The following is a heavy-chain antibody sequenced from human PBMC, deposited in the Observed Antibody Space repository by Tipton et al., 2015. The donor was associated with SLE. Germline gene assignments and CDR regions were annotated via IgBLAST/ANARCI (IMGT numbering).Heavy chain of an antibody. CDR2: IHSRGST. Sequence: TLSLTCTVSGVSVSSGGYYWNWIRQHPGKGLEWIGCIHSRGSTYYTPSLKSRLTMPVDTSNNQFSLQLSSVTAADTALYYCVSSGYPLGSFDVWGQGTMVTVSS. D-gene: IGHD3-9*01. J-gene: IGHJ3*01. CDR3: VSSGYPLGSFDV. CDR1: GVSVSSGGYY. V-gene: IGHV4-31*03.